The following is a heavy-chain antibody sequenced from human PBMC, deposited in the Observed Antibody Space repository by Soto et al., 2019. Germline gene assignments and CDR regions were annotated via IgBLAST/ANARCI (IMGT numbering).Heavy chain of an antibody. Sequence: ASVKVSCKASGYTFTSYGISWVRQAPGQGLEWMGWISAYNGNTNYAQKLQGRVTMTTDTSTSTAYMELRSLRSDDTDVYYCARVSGSGSYFPICYWGQGTLVTVSS. D-gene: IGHD3-10*01. V-gene: IGHV1-18*01. CDR1: GYTFTSYG. J-gene: IGHJ4*02. CDR3: ARVSGSGSYFPICY. CDR2: ISAYNGNT.